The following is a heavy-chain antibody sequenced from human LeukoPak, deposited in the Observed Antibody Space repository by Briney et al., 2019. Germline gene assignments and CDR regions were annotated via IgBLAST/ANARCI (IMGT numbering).Heavy chain of an antibody. V-gene: IGHV1-3*01. CDR2: VNPANGNT. CDR3: ALLRYFDWAQFGGTA. CDR1: GYTFTKYA. Sequence: ASVKVSCKASGYTFTKYAIHWVRQAPGQRLEWTGWVNPANGNTKYSDKFQGRVTFTRDTSASTASMVLSSLTSEDTAVYYCALLRYFDWAQFGGTAWGQGALVTVSS. D-gene: IGHD3-9*01. J-gene: IGHJ4*02.